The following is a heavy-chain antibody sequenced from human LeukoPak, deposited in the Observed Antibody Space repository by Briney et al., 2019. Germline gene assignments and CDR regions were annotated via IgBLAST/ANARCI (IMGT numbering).Heavy chain of an antibody. CDR2: IYYSGSA. V-gene: IGHV4-31*03. CDR3: ARGRFCGFSGDS. D-gene: IGHD2-21*01. J-gene: IGHJ4*02. Sequence: PSETLSLTCSVSGGAIGSDGYYWNWIRQHPGKGLEWIGYIYYSGSASYNPSLKSRVTISVDTSKNQFSLRLSSVTAADTAVYYCARGRFCGFSGDSWGQGSLVTVSS. CDR1: GGAIGSDGYY.